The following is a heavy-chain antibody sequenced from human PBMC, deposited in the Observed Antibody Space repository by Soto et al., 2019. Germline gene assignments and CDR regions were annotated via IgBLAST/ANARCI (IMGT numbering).Heavy chain of an antibody. V-gene: IGHV3-23*01. J-gene: IGHJ6*02. CDR3: AKDCLDYDILTGYYHYYYYGMDV. Sequence: GGSLRLSCAASGFTFSSYAMSWVRQAPGKGLEWVSAISGSGGSTYYADSVKGRFTISRDNSKNTLYLQMNSLRAEDTAVYYCAKDCLDYDILTGYYHYYYYGMDVWGQGTTVTVSS. D-gene: IGHD3-9*01. CDR2: ISGSGGST. CDR1: GFTFSSYA.